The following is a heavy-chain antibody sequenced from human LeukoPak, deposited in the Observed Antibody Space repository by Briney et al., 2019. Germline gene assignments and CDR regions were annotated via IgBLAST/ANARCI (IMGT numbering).Heavy chain of an antibody. CDR2: FGGSGGGP. V-gene: IGHV3-23*01. Sequence: GGALRLSCAASGFTFSTYAMSWVPQAPGKGLEWLSAFGGSGGGPYYAHSGKGRFTSSRDKSKNTVYLQMNRLRAEDTALYSCTKAHPRPPWPSSPSDSWGQGTLVIVSS. J-gene: IGHJ4*02. CDR3: TKAHPRPPWPSSPSDS. CDR1: GFTFSTYA. D-gene: IGHD5-12*01.